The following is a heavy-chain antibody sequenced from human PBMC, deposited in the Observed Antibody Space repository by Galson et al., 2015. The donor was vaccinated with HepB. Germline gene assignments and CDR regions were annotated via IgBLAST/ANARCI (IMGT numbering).Heavy chain of an antibody. V-gene: IGHV1-2*04. CDR3: ARVGSDPMGSSGWYDY. CDR1: GYTFTGYY. D-gene: IGHD6-19*01. J-gene: IGHJ4*02. CDR2: INPNSGGT. Sequence: SVKVSCKASGYTFTGYYMHWVRQAPGQGLEWMGWINPNSGGTNYARKFQGWVTMTRDTSISTAYMELSRLRSDDTAVYYCARVGSDPMGSSGWYDYWGQGTLVTVSS.